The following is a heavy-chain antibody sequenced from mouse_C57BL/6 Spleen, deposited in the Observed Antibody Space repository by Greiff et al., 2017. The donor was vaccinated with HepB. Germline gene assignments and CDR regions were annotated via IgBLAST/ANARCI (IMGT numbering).Heavy chain of an antibody. D-gene: IGHD3-1*01. CDR3: TRSGPLDY. V-gene: IGHV1-15*01. J-gene: IGHJ2*01. Sequence: VQLVESGAELVRPGASVTLSCKASGYTFTDYEMHWVKQTPVHGLEWIGAIDPETGGTAYNQKFKGKAILTADKSSSTAYMELRSLTSEDSAVYYCTRSGPLDYWGQGTTLTVSS. CDR1: GYTFTDYE. CDR2: IDPETGGT.